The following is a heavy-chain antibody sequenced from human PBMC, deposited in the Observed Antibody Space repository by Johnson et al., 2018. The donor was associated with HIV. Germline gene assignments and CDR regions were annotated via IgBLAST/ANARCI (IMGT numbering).Heavy chain of an antibody. Sequence: QVQLVESGGGVVQPGRSLRLSCAASGFIFSDYAIHWVRQAPGQGLEWVSVVSYDGRNTKYADSVKGRFTISRDNSKDTLYLQMNSLRAEDPAVYYCAKDPRGDIWSGDDAFDIWGQGTMVNVSS. CDR3: AKDPRGDIWSGDDAFDI. D-gene: IGHD3-3*01. CDR1: GFIFSDYA. J-gene: IGHJ3*02. CDR2: VSYDGRNT. V-gene: IGHV3-30*18.